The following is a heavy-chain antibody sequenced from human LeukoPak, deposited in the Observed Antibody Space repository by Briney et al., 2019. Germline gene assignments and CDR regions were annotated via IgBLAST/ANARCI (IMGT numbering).Heavy chain of an antibody. CDR2: ISSSSSTI. V-gene: IGHV3-48*01. CDR3: ARGSGTSVLDY. CDR1: GFTFSSYS. D-gene: IGHD1-1*01. J-gene: IGHJ4*02. Sequence: PGGSLRPSCAASGFTFSSYSMNWVRQAPGKGLEWVSYISSSSSTIYYADSVKGRFTISRDNAKNSLYLQMNSLRAEDTAVYYCARGSGTSVLDYWGQGTLVTVSS.